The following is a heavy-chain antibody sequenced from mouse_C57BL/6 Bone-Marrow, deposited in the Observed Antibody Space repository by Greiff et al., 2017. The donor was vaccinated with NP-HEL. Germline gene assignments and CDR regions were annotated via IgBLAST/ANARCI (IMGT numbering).Heavy chain of an antibody. J-gene: IGHJ4*01. CDR1: GFTFSDYG. CDR2: ISNLAYSI. Sequence: EVQVVESGGGLVQPGGSLKLSCAASGFTFSDYGMAWVRQAPRKGPEWVAFISNLAYSIYYADTVTGRFTISRENAKNTLYLEMSSLRSEDTAMYYCARHLNWDPYAMDYWGQGTSVTVSS. V-gene: IGHV5-15*01. D-gene: IGHD4-1*02. CDR3: ARHLNWDPYAMDY.